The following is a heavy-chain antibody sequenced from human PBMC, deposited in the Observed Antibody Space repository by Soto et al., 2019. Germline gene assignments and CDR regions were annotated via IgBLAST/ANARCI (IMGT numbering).Heavy chain of an antibody. D-gene: IGHD2-21*02. Sequence: XGSLRLSCAASGFTFSSYGMHWVRQAPGKGLEWVAVIWYDGSNKYYADSVKGRFTISRDNSKNTLYLQMNSLRAEDTAVYYCARDKYGGNSGDHFDYWGQGTLVTVSS. CDR2: IWYDGSNK. J-gene: IGHJ4*02. CDR1: GFTFSSYG. CDR3: ARDKYGGNSGDHFDY. V-gene: IGHV3-33*01.